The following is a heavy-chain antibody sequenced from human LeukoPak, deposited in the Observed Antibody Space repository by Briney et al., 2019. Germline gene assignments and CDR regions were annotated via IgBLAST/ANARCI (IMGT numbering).Heavy chain of an antibody. V-gene: IGHV4-61*02. CDR2: IYTSGST. CDR3: ARGSAEFDY. D-gene: IGHD6-13*01. CDR1: GGSISSGRYY. J-gene: IGHJ4*02. Sequence: PSETLSLTCTVSGGSISSGRYYWRWIRQPAGKGLEWIGRIYTSGSTNYNPSLKSRVTISVDTSKNQFSLKLSSVTSADTAVYYCARGSAEFDYWGQGTLVTVSS.